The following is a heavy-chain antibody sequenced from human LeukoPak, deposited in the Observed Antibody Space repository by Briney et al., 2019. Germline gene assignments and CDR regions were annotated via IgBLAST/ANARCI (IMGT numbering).Heavy chain of an antibody. V-gene: IGHV3-7*02. Sequence: GGSLRLSCAPSGHTLRMYWMTWVRQAPGKGLEWVANIKQDGSEKYYADSVKGRFTISRDNAKNSLYLQMSSLRAEDTAVYYCERLKGERSLFEYWGQGTLVTVSS. J-gene: IGHJ4*02. D-gene: IGHD2-21*01. CDR2: IKQDGSEK. CDR1: GHTLRMYW. CDR3: ERLKGERSLFEY.